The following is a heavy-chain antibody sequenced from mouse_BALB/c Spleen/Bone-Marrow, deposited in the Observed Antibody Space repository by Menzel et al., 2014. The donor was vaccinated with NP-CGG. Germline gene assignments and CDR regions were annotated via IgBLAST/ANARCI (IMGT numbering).Heavy chain of an antibody. Sequence: QVQLKESGPGLVAPSRSLSITCTVSGFSLTSYGVHWVRQPPGKGLEWLGVIWAGGSTNYNSALMSRLSISKDNSKSQVFLKMNSLQTDDTAMYYCARVPAHYTYAMDYWGQGASVTVPS. V-gene: IGHV2-9*02. J-gene: IGHJ4*01. D-gene: IGHD2-12*01. CDR2: IWAGGST. CDR3: ARVPAHYTYAMDY. CDR1: GFSLTSYG.